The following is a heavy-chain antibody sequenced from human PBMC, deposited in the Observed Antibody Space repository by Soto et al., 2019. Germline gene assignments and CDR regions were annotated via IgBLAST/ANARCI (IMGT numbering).Heavy chain of an antibody. D-gene: IGHD3-9*01. CDR3: VKDRSARYLVCFDY. J-gene: IGHJ4*02. V-gene: IGHV3-7*01. CDR2: IKQDGSEK. CDR1: GFTFSSYR. Sequence: PGGSLRLSCAASGFTFSSYRMNWVRQAPGKGLEWVANIKQDGSEKDYVDSVKGRFTISRDNARNSLFLEMESRRSGETAVCSSVKDRSARYLVCFDYCGQGTLVT.